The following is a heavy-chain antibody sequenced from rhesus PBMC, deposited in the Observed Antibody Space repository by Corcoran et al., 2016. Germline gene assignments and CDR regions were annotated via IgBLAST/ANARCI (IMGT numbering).Heavy chain of an antibody. J-gene: IGHJ4*01. V-gene: IGHV4-73*01. CDR3: ARTHGSTIREYYFDY. D-gene: IGHD4-29*01. CDR1: GGSISGYYY. Sequence: QVQLQQWGEGLVKPSETLSLTCAVYGGSISGYYYWRWIRQAPGKGLEWIGYIYGNSASTKYNPSLKNRVTISKDTSKNQFSLKLSSVTAADTAVYYCARTHGSTIREYYFDYWGQGVLVTVSS. CDR2: IYGNSAST.